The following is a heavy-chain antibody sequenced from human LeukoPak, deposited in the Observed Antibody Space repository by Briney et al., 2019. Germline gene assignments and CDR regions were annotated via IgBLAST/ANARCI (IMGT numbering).Heavy chain of an antibody. J-gene: IGHJ3*02. D-gene: IGHD6-13*01. V-gene: IGHV3-9*01. CDR3: AKQLAGHFDAFDI. Sequence: GGSLRLSCAASGFTFDDYAMHWVRQAPGKGLEWVSGISWNSGSIGYADSVKGRFTISRDNAKNSLYLQMNSLRAEDTALYYCAKQLAGHFDAFDIWGQGTMVTVSS. CDR1: GFTFDDYA. CDR2: ISWNSGSI.